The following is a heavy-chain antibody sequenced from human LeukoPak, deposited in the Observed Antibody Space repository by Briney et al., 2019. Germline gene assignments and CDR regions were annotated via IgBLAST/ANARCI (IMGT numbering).Heavy chain of an antibody. J-gene: IGHJ6*02. CDR1: GYSFTSYW. V-gene: IGHV5-51*01. CDR2: IYPGDSDT. CDR3: ARHLFLFRRGGSSTYYYYGMDV. D-gene: IGHD2-15*01. Sequence: GESLKISCKGSGYSFTSYWIGWVRQMPRKGLEWMGIIYPGDSDTRYSPSFQGQVTISADKSISTAYLQWSSLKASDTAMYYCARHLFLFRRGGSSTYYYYGMDVWGQGTTVTVSS.